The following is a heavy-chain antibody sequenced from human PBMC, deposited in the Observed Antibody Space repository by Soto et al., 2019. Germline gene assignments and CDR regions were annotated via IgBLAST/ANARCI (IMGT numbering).Heavy chain of an antibody. Sequence: QVQLVESGGGLVKPGGSLRLSCAASGFTFSDYYMSWIRQAPGKGLEWVSYISSSSSYTNYADSVKGRFTISRDNAKNSLYLQMNSLRAEDTAVYYCARDKGIVGATYYYYYGMDVWGQGTTVTVSS. CDR1: GFTFSDYY. CDR3: ARDKGIVGATYYYYYGMDV. D-gene: IGHD1-26*01. CDR2: ISSSSSYT. V-gene: IGHV3-11*06. J-gene: IGHJ6*02.